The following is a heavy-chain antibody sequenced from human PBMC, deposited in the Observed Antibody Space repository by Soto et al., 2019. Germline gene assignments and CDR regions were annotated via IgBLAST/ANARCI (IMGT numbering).Heavy chain of an antibody. V-gene: IGHV4-34*01. Sequence: PSETLSLTCAVYGGSFSGYYWSWIRQPPGKGLEWIGEINHSGSTNYNPSLKSRVTISVDTSKNQFSLKLSSVTAADTAVYYCAREASERYCSGGSCQYYFDYWGQGTLVTV. CDR2: INHSGST. J-gene: IGHJ4*02. CDR3: AREASERYCSGGSCQYYFDY. CDR1: GGSFSGYY. D-gene: IGHD2-15*01.